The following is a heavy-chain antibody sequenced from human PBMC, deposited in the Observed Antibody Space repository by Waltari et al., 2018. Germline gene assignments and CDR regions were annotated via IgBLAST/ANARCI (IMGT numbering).Heavy chain of an antibody. CDR1: GGSISISSHY. CDR3: ARGGTPDGWFDP. CDR2: IYYNGRT. V-gene: IGHV4-39*07. Sequence: QLQLQESGPGLVKPSETLSLTCIVSGGSISISSHYWDWFRQPPGKGLEWIGSIYYNGRTQYNPSLKTRVTMSVDTSKNQFSLKMTSVTAADTAMYYCARGGTPDGWFDPWGQGTLVNVSS. J-gene: IGHJ5*02. D-gene: IGHD2-15*01.